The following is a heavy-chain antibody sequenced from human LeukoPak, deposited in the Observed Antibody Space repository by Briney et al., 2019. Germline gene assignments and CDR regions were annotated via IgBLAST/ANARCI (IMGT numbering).Heavy chain of an antibody. J-gene: IGHJ4*02. V-gene: IGHV4-30-4*01. Sequence: SQTLSLTCTVSGGSISSGDYYWSWIRQPPGKGLEWIGYIYYSGSTYYNPSLKSRVTISVDTSKNQFSLKLSSVTAADTAVYYCARDRWKGPSYFDYWGQGILVTVSS. CDR3: ARDRWKGPSYFDY. CDR1: GGSISSGDYY. CDR2: IYYSGST. D-gene: IGHD1-1*01.